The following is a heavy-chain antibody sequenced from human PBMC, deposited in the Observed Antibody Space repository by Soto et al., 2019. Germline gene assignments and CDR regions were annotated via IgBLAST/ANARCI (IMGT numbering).Heavy chain of an antibody. Sequence: PSETLSLTCTVSGGSISSYYWSWIRQPPGKGLEWIGYIYYSGSTNYNPSLKSRVTISVDTSKNQFSLKLSSVTAADTAVYYCARHNLASGDYAYFDYWGQGTLVTVSS. D-gene: IGHD4-17*01. CDR1: GGSISSYY. CDR3: ARHNLASGDYAYFDY. V-gene: IGHV4-59*08. CDR2: IYYSGST. J-gene: IGHJ4*02.